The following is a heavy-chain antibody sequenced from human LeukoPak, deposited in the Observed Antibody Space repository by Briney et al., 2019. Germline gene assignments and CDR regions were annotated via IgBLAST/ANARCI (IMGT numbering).Heavy chain of an antibody. CDR2: ISSSGSTI. CDR3: ARDYYDFWSGSSAVDY. V-gene: IGHV3-11*04. Sequence: GGSLRLSCAASGFTFSDYYMSWIRQAPGKGLEWVSYISSSGSTIYYADSVEGRFTISRDNAKNSLYLQMNSLRAEDTAVYYCARDYYDFWSGSSAVDYWGQGTLVTVSS. D-gene: IGHD3-3*01. J-gene: IGHJ4*02. CDR1: GFTFSDYY.